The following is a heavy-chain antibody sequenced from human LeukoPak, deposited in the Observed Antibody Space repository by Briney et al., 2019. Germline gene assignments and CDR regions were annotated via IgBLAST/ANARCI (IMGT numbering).Heavy chain of an antibody. J-gene: IGHJ3*02. Sequence: PGGPLRLSCAASGCTFSCYSMNGVRQAPGKGLEWVSSISSSSSYIYYADSVKGRFTISRNNAKNTLYLQMNSLRAEDTAVYYCARERFLEWLLNPRGGAFDIWGQGTMVTVSS. CDR1: GCTFSCYS. V-gene: IGHV3-21*01. D-gene: IGHD3-3*01. CDR3: ARERFLEWLLNPRGGAFDI. CDR2: ISSSSSYI.